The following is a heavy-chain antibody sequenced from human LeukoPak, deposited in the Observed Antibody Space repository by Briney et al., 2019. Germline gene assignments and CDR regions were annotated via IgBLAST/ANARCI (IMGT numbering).Heavy chain of an antibody. V-gene: IGHV3-7*03. CDR2: IKQDGSEK. J-gene: IGHJ6*02. Sequence: GGSLRLSCAASGFTFSNYWMTWVRQAPGKGLEWVANIKQDGSEKYYVDSVKGRFTISRDNAKNSLYLQMNSLRAEDTAVYYCARVHCGGDCYTFLYYYYYTMDVWGQGTTVTVSS. CDR3: ARVHCGGDCYTFLYYYYYTMDV. D-gene: IGHD2-21*02. CDR1: GFTFSNYW.